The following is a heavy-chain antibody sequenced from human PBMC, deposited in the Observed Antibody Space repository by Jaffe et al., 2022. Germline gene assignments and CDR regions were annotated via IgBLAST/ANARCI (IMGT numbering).Heavy chain of an antibody. V-gene: IGHV1-46*03. D-gene: IGHD3-16*02. Sequence: QVQLVQSGAEVKKPGASVKVSCKASGYTFTSYYMHWVRQAPGQGLEWMGIINPSGGSTSYAQKFQGRVTMTRDTSTSTVYMELSSLRSEDTAVYYCARSGGSYRYTGPEHGAFDIWGQGTMVTVSS. J-gene: IGHJ3*02. CDR3: ARSGGSYRYTGPEHGAFDI. CDR2: INPSGGST. CDR1: GYTFTSYY.